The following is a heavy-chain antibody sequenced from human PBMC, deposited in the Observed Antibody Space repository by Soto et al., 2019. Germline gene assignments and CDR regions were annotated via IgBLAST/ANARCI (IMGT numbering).Heavy chain of an antibody. J-gene: IGHJ4*02. Sequence: ASVKVSCKAIGYTFTSYGISWVRQAPGQGLEWMGWISTYNGYTNYAHNVQGRVTMSTDTSTSTAYLEVTNLRSDDTALYFCTREQGRRFFDSVWGQGSLVTVSS. D-gene: IGHD3-3*01. CDR2: ISTYNGYT. V-gene: IGHV1-18*01. CDR1: GYTFTSYG. CDR3: TREQGRRFFDSV.